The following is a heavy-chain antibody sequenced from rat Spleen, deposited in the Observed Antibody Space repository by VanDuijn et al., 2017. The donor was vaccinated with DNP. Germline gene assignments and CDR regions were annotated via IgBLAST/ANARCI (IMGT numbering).Heavy chain of an antibody. D-gene: IGHD4-3*01. J-gene: IGHJ2*01. CDR1: GFTFSDYY. CDR3: ARWNSGHFDY. Sequence: EVQLVESGGGLVQPGRSLKLSCAASGFTFSDYYVAWIRQAPTKGLEWVAYIRYDGGSTKYGDSVKGRFTISRDNAKNTLYLQMNSLRSEDMATYYCARWNSGHFDYWGQGVMVPVSS. CDR2: IRYDGGST. V-gene: IGHV5-22*01.